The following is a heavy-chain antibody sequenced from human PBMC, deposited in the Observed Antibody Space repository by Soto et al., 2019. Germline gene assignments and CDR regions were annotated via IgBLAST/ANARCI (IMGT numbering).Heavy chain of an antibody. D-gene: IGHD6-13*01. CDR3: ATALIAAAGSIDY. Sequence: ASVKVSCKVSGYTLTELSMHWVRQAPGKGLEWMGGFDPEDGETIYAQKFQGRFTMTEGTSTDTAYMELSSLRSEDTAVYYCATALIAAAGSIDYWGQGTLVTVSS. V-gene: IGHV1-24*01. CDR2: FDPEDGET. J-gene: IGHJ4*02. CDR1: GYTLTELS.